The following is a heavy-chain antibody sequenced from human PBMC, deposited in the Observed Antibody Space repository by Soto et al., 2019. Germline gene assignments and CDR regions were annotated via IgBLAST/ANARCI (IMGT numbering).Heavy chain of an antibody. D-gene: IGHD3-10*01. CDR1: GDTFKNCV. V-gene: IGHV1-69*01. CDR3: AADLSFGKLSDV. Sequence: QVQVVQSGVEVRRPGSSVKVSCKASGDTFKNCVISWVRHAPGQGLEWMGGIIPLFGTTDFAQWFQGRLTITTDESTPTAYMELSRLRSEDTATYYFAADLSFGKLSDVWGQGTTVIVSS. J-gene: IGHJ6*02. CDR2: IIPLFGTT.